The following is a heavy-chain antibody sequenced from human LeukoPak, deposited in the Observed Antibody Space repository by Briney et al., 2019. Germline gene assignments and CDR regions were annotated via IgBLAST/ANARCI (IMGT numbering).Heavy chain of an antibody. Sequence: GGSQRLSCAASGFTFSSYAMSWVRQAPGKGXEWVSAISGSGGSTYYADSVKGRFTISRDNSKNTLYLQMNSLRAEDTAVYYCAKDQWELRYYFDYWGQGTLVTVSS. V-gene: IGHV3-23*01. CDR1: GFTFSSYA. CDR3: AKDQWELRYYFDY. CDR2: ISGSGGST. J-gene: IGHJ4*02. D-gene: IGHD1-26*01.